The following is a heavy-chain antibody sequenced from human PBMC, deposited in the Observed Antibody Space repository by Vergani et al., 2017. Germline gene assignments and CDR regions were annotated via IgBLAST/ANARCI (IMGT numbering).Heavy chain of an antibody. V-gene: IGHV5-51*01. CDR3: ARASAIVVVVAATFDAFDI. CDR1: GYSFTSYW. CDR2: IYPGDSDT. J-gene: IGHJ3*02. Sequence: EVQLVQSGAEVKKPGESLKISCKGSGYSFTSYWIGWVRQMPGKGLEWMGIIYPGDSDTRYSPSFQGQVTISADKSISTAYLQWSSLKASDTAMYYCARASAIVVVVAATFDAFDIWGQGTMVTVSS. D-gene: IGHD2-15*01.